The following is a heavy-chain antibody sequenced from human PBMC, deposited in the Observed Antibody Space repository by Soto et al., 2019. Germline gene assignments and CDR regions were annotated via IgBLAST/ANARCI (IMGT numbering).Heavy chain of an antibody. CDR2: SNAGNGNT. V-gene: IGHV1-3*01. CDR3: ASAKNVLRFLEWSVRGY. Sequence: QVQLVQSGAEVKKPGASVKVSCKASGYTFTSYAMHWVRQAPGQRLEWMGWSNAGNGNTKYSQKFQGRVTITRDTSVCTAYMSLSSMRSEDTAVYYCASAKNVLRFLEWSVRGYLGQVTLVTVSS. D-gene: IGHD3-3*01. CDR1: GYTFTSYA. J-gene: IGHJ4*02.